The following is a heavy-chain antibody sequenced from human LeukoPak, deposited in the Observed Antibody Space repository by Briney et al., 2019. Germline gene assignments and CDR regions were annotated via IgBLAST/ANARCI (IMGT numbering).Heavy chain of an antibody. D-gene: IGHD6-13*01. Sequence: SLRLSCAASGSTFDDYAMHWVRQAPGKGLEWVSGISWNSGSIGYADSVKGRFTISRDNAKNSLYLQMNSLRAEDMALYYCAKAAGTGLGAFDIWGQGTMVTVSS. CDR1: GSTFDDYA. V-gene: IGHV3-9*03. CDR2: ISWNSGSI. J-gene: IGHJ3*02. CDR3: AKAAGTGLGAFDI.